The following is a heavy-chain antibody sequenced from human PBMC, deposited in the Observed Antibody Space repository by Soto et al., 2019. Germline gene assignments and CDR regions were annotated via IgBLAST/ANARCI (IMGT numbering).Heavy chain of an antibody. CDR1: GFTFSNYA. Sequence: PGGSLRLSCAASGFTFSNYAMNWVRQAPGKGLEWVSGISGSTGSTYYADSVQGRFTISRDNSKNVLYLQMNSLRAEDTAVYYCAKDYLSSSWHDYWGQGTLVTVSS. CDR3: AKDYLSSSWHDY. D-gene: IGHD6-13*01. CDR2: ISGSTGST. V-gene: IGHV3-23*01. J-gene: IGHJ4*02.